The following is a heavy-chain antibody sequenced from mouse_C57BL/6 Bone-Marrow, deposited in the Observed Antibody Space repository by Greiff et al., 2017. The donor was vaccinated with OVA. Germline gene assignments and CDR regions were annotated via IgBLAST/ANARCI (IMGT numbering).Heavy chain of an antibody. CDR1: GYTFTSYW. CDR2: IDPSDSYN. V-gene: IGHV1-59*01. J-gene: IGHJ3*01. CDR3: ARSWDAY. Sequence: VQLQQPGAELVRPGTSVTLSCKASGYTFTSYWLHWVKQRPGQGLEWIGVIDPSDSYNHYNQTFTGKATFTVDTSSSTAYKQRSSLTAEYSSVYYCARSWDAYWGQGTLVTVSA.